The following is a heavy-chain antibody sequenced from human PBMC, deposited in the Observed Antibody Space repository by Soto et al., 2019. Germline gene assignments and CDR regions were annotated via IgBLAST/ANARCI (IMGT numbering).Heavy chain of an antibody. D-gene: IGHD2-15*01. V-gene: IGHV4-34*01. CDR2: VNHGGST. J-gene: IGHJ4*02. CDR3: ARAAVAAGGPFDK. Sequence: PXGTLSLTCAVSGGSFSGFFWGWIRQPPGKGLEWIGEVNHGGSTNYNPSLKSRVTISSDTSKNHFSLTLRAVTAADTAVYYCARAAVAAGGPFDKWGQGALVTVS. CDR1: GGSFSGFF.